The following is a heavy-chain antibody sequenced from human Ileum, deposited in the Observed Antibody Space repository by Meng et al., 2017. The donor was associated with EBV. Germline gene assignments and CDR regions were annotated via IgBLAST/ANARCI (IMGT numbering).Heavy chain of an antibody. Sequence: QVTLQESGPGLVKPSGTLFLTRDVSGVSISGNYWSWFRQSPVKGLEWIGFFYEGTTNYNPSLRSRVTIAAGPANNQISLRLSSVTSADTAVYYCAKGGQWDPLDSWGRGILVTVSS. J-gene: IGHJ4*02. CDR1: GVSISGNY. CDR3: AKGGQWDPLDS. V-gene: IGHV4-59*01. CDR2: FYEGTT. D-gene: IGHD1-26*01.